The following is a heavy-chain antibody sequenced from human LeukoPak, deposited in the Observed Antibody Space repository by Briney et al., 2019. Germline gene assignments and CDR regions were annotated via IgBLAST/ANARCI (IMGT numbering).Heavy chain of an antibody. D-gene: IGHD3-22*01. CDR2: IIPIFGTA. CDR3: AKGCGEDSSGYYHYYYYMDV. V-gene: IGHV1-69*06. J-gene: IGHJ6*03. CDR1: GGTFISYA. Sequence: SVTVSFKASGGTFISYAISWVRQAPGQGLEWMGGIIPIFGTANYAQKFQGRVTITADKSTSTAYMELSSLRSEDTAVYYCAKGCGEDSSGYYHYYYYMDVWGKGTAVTVSS.